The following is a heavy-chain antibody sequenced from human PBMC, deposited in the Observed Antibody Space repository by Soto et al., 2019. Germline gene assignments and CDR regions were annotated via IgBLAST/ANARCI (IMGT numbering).Heavy chain of an antibody. J-gene: IGHJ2*01. CDR2: IIPILGIA. CDR3: ARDGGGVVVPAADWYFDL. D-gene: IGHD2-2*01. V-gene: IGHV1-69*08. Sequence: QVQLVQSGAEVKKPGSSVKVSCKASGGTFSSYTISWVRQAPGQGLEWMGRIIPILGIANYAQKFQGRVTIPAEKSTSTAYMELGSLRSEDTAGYYCARDGGGVVVPAADWYFDLWGRGTLVTVSS. CDR1: GGTFSSYT.